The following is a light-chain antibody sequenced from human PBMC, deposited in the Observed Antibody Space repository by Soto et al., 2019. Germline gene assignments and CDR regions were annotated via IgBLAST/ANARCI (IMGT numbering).Light chain of an antibody. CDR1: SSDIGGYNF. J-gene: IGLJ1*01. CDR2: DVG. V-gene: IGLV2-14*01. CDR3: NSYRTVSTYV. Sequence: QSALTQPASVSGSPGQSITIACTGTSSDIGGYNFFSWYQQHPGKAPKLLIYDVGNRPSGVSNRFSGSKSGNTASLTISGLQAEDEDHYYCNSYRTVSTYVFGTGTKLTVL.